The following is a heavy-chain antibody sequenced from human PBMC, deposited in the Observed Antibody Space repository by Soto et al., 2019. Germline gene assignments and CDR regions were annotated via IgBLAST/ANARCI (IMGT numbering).Heavy chain of an antibody. CDR2: ISGSGVTI. CDR3: AKFPLGPYYFDS. J-gene: IGHJ4*02. V-gene: IGHV3-23*01. Sequence: PGGSLRLSCAASGFIFSNYVMTWVRQAPGKGLEWVSSISGSGVTIYYADSVRGRFTISRDNSRNTVYLQMNSLRADDTAVYYCAKFPLGPYYFDSGARGTLVPVSS. CDR1: GFIFSNYV.